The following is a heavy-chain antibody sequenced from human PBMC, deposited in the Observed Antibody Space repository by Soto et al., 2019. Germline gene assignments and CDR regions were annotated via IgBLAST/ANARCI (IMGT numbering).Heavy chain of an antibody. D-gene: IGHD6-19*01. Sequence: QVQLQESGPGLVKPSGTLSLTCAVSSGSISSSNWWSWVRQPPGKGLEWIGEIYHSGSTNYNPSLKSRVTIPVDKSKNQFSVKLSSVTAAETDGYYCARVKPYSSGPFALIDFWGQGTLVTVSS. CDR2: IYHSGST. J-gene: IGHJ4*02. V-gene: IGHV4-4*02. CDR1: SGSISSSNW. CDR3: ARVKPYSSGPFALIDF.